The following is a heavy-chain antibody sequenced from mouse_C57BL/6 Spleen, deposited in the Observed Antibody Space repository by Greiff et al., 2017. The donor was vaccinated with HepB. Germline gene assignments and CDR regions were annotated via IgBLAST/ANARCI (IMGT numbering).Heavy chain of an antibody. J-gene: IGHJ1*03. V-gene: IGHV1-39*01. CDR3: ARGGYYGSSYGWYFDV. D-gene: IGHD1-1*01. CDR2: INPNYGTT. CDR1: GYSFTDYN. Sequence: EVQLQQSGPELVKPGASVKISCKASGYSFTDYNMNWVKQSNGKSLEWIGVINPNYGTTSYNQKFKGKATLTVDQSSSTAYMQLNSLTSEDSAVYYCARGGYYGSSYGWYFDVWGTGTTATVSS.